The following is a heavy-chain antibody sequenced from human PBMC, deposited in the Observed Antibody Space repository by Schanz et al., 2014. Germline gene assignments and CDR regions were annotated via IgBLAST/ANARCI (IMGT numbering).Heavy chain of an antibody. CDR1: GLNFDYYG. CDR2: ISSSSSYT. CDR3: ARDQYYFGSGNPFDI. Sequence: VQLVESGGGVVQPGRSLRLSCATSGLNFDYYGMNWVRQAPGKGLEWVSYISSSSSYTNYADSVKGRFTISRDTSKNTLYLLLNSLRAEDTAVYYCARDQYYFGSGNPFDIWGQGTMVTVSS. J-gene: IGHJ3*02. D-gene: IGHD3-10*01. V-gene: IGHV3-21*05.